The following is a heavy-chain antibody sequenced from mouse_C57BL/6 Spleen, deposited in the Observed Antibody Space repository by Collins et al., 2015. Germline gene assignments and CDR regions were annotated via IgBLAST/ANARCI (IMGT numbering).Heavy chain of an antibody. CDR1: GYTFTSYW. CDR3: ARRGSITTVVNY. J-gene: IGHJ2*01. Sequence: QVQLQQPGAELVKPGASVKMSCKASGYTFTSYWITWVKQRPGQGLEWIGDIFPGNNITSYNEKFKTKATLTVDTSPSTANMQLSSLTSEDSAVYYCARRGSITTVVNYWGQGTTLTVSS. CDR2: IFPGNNIT. D-gene: IGHD1-1*01. V-gene: IGHV1-55*01.